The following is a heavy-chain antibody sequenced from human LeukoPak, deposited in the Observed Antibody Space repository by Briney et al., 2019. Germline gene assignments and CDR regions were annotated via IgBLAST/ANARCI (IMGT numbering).Heavy chain of an antibody. Sequence: ASVKVSCKASGYTFTSFVISRVRHAPGQGPEWMGWISAYNGNTNYAQKLQGRVTMTTDTSTSTAYMELRSVRYDDTAVYYCASHLPLSGAFDIWGQGTMVTVSS. CDR1: GYTFTSFV. CDR3: ASHLPLSGAFDI. J-gene: IGHJ3*02. D-gene: IGHD2/OR15-2a*01. CDR2: ISAYNGNT. V-gene: IGHV1-18*01.